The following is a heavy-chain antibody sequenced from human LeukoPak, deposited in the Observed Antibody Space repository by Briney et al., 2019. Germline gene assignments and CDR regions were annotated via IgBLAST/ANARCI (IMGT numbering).Heavy chain of an antibody. CDR3: VKGPRPDITVAHTVEN. D-gene: IGHD6-19*01. J-gene: IGHJ4*02. CDR2: ISSRGDST. Sequence: GGSLRLSYAASGFIFSNYAMSWVRQVPGRGLEWVSTISSRGDSTYVADSVKGRFTISRDNSKNSLYLQMNTVRAEDTAVYYCVKGPRPDITVAHTVENWGQGTLVTVSS. V-gene: IGHV3-23*01. CDR1: GFIFSNYA.